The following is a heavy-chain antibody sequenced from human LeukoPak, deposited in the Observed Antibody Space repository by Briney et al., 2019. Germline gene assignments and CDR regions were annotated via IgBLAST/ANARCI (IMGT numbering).Heavy chain of an antibody. CDR1: GFTLSSYW. CDR2: LNADGNSI. J-gene: IGHJ4*02. CDR3: AKEYGSGSYYHYFDY. V-gene: IGHV3-74*01. D-gene: IGHD3-10*01. Sequence: GGSLRLSCAASGFTLSSYWMHWVRQAPGKGLVWVSRLNADGNSITYADSVKGRFTISRDNSKNTLYLQKNSLRAEDTAVYYCAKEYGSGSYYHYFDYWGQGTLVTVSS.